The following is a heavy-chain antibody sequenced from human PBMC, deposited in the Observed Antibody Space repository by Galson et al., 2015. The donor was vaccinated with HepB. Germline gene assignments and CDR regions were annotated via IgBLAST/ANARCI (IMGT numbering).Heavy chain of an antibody. CDR1: GYTFSDYG. Sequence: SVKVSCKASGYTFSDYGISWVRQTPGQGLEWRGWISTYNGNTNYAQKFQGRVTMTTDTSTSTAYMELRSLRSDDTAMYYCARDRSIAVMITFGGVSTPIDYWGQGTLVTVSS. CDR3: ARDRSIAVMITFGGVSTPIDY. CDR2: ISTYNGNT. J-gene: IGHJ4*02. D-gene: IGHD3-16*01. V-gene: IGHV1-18*04.